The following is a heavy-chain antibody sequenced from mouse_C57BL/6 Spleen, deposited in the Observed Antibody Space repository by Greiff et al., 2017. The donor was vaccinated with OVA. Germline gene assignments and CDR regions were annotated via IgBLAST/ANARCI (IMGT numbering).Heavy chain of an antibody. CDR1: GFSLSTSGMG. V-gene: IGHV8-12*01. D-gene: IGHD1-1*01. J-gene: IGHJ3*01. CDR3: ARSGAGDDYGSSPFAY. Sequence: QVQLKESGPGILQSSQTLSLTCSFSGFSLSTSGMGVSWIRQPSGKGLEWLAHIYWDDDKRYNPSLKSRLTISKDTSRNQVFLKITSVDTADTATYYCARSGAGDDYGSSPFAYWGQGTLVTVSA. CDR2: IYWDDDK.